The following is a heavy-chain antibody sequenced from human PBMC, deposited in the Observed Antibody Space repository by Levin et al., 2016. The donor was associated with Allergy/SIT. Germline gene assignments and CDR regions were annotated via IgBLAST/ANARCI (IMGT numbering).Heavy chain of an antibody. D-gene: IGHD2-15*01. CDR2: ISSSSSYT. CDR1: GFTFSDYY. V-gene: IGHV3-11*06. CDR3: AKVSWRYCSGGSCYLDY. Sequence: GGSLRLSCAASGFTFSDYYMSWIRQAPGKGLEWVSYISSSSSYTNYADSVKGRFTISRDNSKNTLYLQMNSLRAEDTAVYYCAKVSWRYCSGGSCYLDYWGQGTLVTVSS. J-gene: IGHJ4*02.